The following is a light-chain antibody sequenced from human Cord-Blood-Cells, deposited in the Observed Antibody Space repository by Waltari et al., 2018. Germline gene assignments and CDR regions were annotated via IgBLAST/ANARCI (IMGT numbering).Light chain of an antibody. J-gene: IGKJ1*01. Sequence: DIQMTRSPSSLSTSVGDGVTITCRASQSISSYLNWYQQKPGKAPKLLIYAASSLQSGVPSRFSGSGSGTDFTLTISSLQPEDFATYYCQQSYSTPPWTFGQGTKVEIK. CDR1: QSISSY. V-gene: IGKV1-39*01. CDR3: QQSYSTPPWT. CDR2: AAS.